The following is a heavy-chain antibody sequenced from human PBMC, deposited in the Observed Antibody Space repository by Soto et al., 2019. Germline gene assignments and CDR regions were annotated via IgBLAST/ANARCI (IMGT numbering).Heavy chain of an antibody. V-gene: IGHV4-34*01. CDR3: ARGRELYCRTTSCFLNWFDP. Sequence: SETLSLTCTVSVGSFRDSYWTWIRQPPGKGLEWIGEINHSGYTNYNPSLKSRVTISVDAPKNQFSLKLNSMTAADTAVYYCARGRELYCRTTSCFLNWFDPWGQGTLVTVSS. CDR2: INHSGYT. CDR1: VGSFRDSY. D-gene: IGHD2-2*01. J-gene: IGHJ5*02.